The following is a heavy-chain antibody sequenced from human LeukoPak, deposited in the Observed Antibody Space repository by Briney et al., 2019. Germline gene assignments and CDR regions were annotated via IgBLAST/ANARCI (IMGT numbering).Heavy chain of an antibody. D-gene: IGHD3-9*01. CDR3: ARDLTNDILTGLYY. J-gene: IGHJ4*02. CDR2: IIPIFGTA. CDR1: GGTFSSYA. Sequence: SVKVSCKASGGTFSSYAISWLRQAPGQGLEWMGRIIPIFGTANYAQKFQGRVTITTDESTSTAYMELSSLRSEDTAVYYCARDLTNDILTGLYYWGQGTLVTVSS. V-gene: IGHV1-69*05.